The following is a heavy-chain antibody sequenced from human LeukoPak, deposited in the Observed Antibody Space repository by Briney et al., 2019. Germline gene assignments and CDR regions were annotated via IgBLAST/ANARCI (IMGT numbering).Heavy chain of an antibody. D-gene: IGHD3-22*01. CDR1: GGTFSSYA. CDR2: IIPILGIA. CDR3: ARGTYYYDSSGYQLGY. J-gene: IGHJ4*02. Sequence: SVKVSCKAPGGTFSSYAISWVRQAPGQGLEWMGRIIPILGIANYAQKFQGRVTITADKSTSTAYMELSSLRSEDTAVYYCARGTYYYDSSGYQLGYWGQGTLVTVSS. V-gene: IGHV1-69*04.